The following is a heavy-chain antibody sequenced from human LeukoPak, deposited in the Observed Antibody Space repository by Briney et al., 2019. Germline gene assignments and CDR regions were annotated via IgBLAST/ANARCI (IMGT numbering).Heavy chain of an antibody. Sequence: SGGSLRLSCAASGFTFSSYGMHWVRQAPGKGLECVAFMRYDENNKYYADSVKGRFTISRDNSKDTLYLQMNSLRAEDTAVYYCAKDWRAYCGGDCYSYFDYWGQGTLVTVPS. D-gene: IGHD2-21*02. J-gene: IGHJ4*02. CDR2: MRYDENNK. CDR3: AKDWRAYCGGDCYSYFDY. CDR1: GFTFSSYG. V-gene: IGHV3-30*02.